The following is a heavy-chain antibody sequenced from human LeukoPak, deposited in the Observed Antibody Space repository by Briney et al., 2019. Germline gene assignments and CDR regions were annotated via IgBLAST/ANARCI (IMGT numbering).Heavy chain of an antibody. J-gene: IGHJ5*02. CDR2: IIPIFGTA. Sequence: ASVKVSCKASGYTFTSYGISWVRQAPGQGLEWMGGIIPIFGTANYAQKFQGRVTITADESTSTAYMELSSLRSEDTAVYYCARAACSSTSCKEGVWFDPWGQGTLVTVSS. CDR3: ARAACSSTSCKEGVWFDP. D-gene: IGHD2-2*01. CDR1: GYTFTSYG. V-gene: IGHV1-69*13.